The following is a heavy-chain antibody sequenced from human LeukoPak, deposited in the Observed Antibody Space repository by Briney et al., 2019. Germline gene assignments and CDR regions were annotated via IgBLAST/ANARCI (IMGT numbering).Heavy chain of an antibody. CDR2: IYSGGST. V-gene: IGHV3-66*01. J-gene: IGHJ4*02. Sequence: PGGSLTLSCAPSGITVSNNYMRCVRPATGKGLEWVSLIYSGGSTYYADSVRGRLTISRDRYKHTLYLKMNSLRVEEPAVYYCARIYNWGQGTLVNVSS. D-gene: IGHD4-11*01. CDR1: GITVSNNY. CDR3: ARIYN.